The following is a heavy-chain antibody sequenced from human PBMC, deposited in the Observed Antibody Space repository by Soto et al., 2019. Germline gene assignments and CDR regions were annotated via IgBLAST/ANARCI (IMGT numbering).Heavy chain of an antibody. CDR3: TTDRAIFGVLKRSRV. Sequence: PGGSLRLSCAASGFSFTNAWMNWVRQAPGKGLEWVGRIKSNPDGGIADYSAPVKGRFTISRDDSKDTLYLHMNRLRAEDTAVYYCTTDRAIFGVLKRSRVWGQGALVTVSS. CDR2: IKSNPDGGIA. J-gene: IGHJ4*02. CDR1: GFSFTNAW. D-gene: IGHD3-3*01. V-gene: IGHV3-15*07.